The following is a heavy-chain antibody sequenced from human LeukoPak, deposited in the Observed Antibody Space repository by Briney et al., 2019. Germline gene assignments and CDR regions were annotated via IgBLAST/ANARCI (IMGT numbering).Heavy chain of an antibody. J-gene: IGHJ4*02. CDR1: GLTFSNYA. Sequence: GGSLRLSCAASGLTFSNYAMNWVRQASGRGLEWVSGITDSGRKTYYADSVKGRFTISRDNSKNTLYLQMNSLRAEDTAIYYCAKGYSGSYIFDYWGQGTLVTVSS. CDR2: ITDSGRKT. CDR3: AKGYSGSYIFDY. D-gene: IGHD1-26*01. V-gene: IGHV3-23*01.